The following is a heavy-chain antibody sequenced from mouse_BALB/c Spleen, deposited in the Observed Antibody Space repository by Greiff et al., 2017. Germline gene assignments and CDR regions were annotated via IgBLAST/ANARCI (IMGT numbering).Heavy chain of an antibody. CDR2: IWSGGST. CDR1: GFSLTSYG. Sequence: VQLQESGPGLVQPSQSLSITCTVSGFSLTSYGVHWVRQSPGKGLEWLGVIWSGGSTDYNAAFISRLSISKDNSKSQVFFKMNSLQANDTAIYYCASLTGTLAYWGQGTLVTVSA. J-gene: IGHJ3*01. V-gene: IGHV2-2*02. D-gene: IGHD4-1*01. CDR3: ASLTGTLAY.